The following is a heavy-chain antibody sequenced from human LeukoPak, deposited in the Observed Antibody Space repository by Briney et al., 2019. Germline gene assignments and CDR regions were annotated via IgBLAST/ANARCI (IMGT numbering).Heavy chain of an antibody. D-gene: IGHD4-23*01. CDR1: GFTFNNFW. CDR2: VNSDGTTT. V-gene: IGHV3-74*01. CDR3: ARDEGGNVGYFDY. Sequence: GGSLRLSCAASGFTFNNFWMHWVRQAPGKGLIWVSGVNSDGTTTRYADSVKGRFTISRDNAKNTLFLQMNSLRAEDTAVYYCARDEGGNVGYFDYWGQGTLVTVSS. J-gene: IGHJ4*02.